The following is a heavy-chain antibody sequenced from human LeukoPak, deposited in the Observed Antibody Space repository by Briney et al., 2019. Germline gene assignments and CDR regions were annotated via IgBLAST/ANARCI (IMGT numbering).Heavy chain of an antibody. Sequence: GGSLRLSCAASGFTVSSNYMHWVRQAPGKGLEWVSVIYSGGYTYYADSLKGRFTISRDNFKNTLYLQMNSLRAEDTAVYYCARDPHWNYAFDIWGQGTMVTVSS. J-gene: IGHJ3*02. CDR2: IYSGGYT. V-gene: IGHV3-66*02. CDR3: ARDPHWNYAFDI. D-gene: IGHD1-7*01. CDR1: GFTVSSNY.